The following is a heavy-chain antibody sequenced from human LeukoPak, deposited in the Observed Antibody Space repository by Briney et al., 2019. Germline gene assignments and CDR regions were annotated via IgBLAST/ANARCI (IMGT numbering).Heavy chain of an antibody. CDR3: AKDLAMAVTLYYYYMDV. V-gene: IGHV3-43*02. Sequence: PGGSLRLSCAASGFTFDDYAMHWVRQAPGKGLEWVSLISGDGGSTYYADSVKGRFTISRDNSKNSLYLQMNSLRTEDTALYYCAKDLAMAVTLYYYYMDVWGKGTTVTVSS. CDR1: GFTFDDYA. J-gene: IGHJ6*03. CDR2: ISGDGGST. D-gene: IGHD4-23*01.